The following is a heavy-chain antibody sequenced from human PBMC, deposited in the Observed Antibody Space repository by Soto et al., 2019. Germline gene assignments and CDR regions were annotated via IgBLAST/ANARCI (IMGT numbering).Heavy chain of an antibody. CDR1: GFPLATRGVG. D-gene: IGHD3-16*01. Sequence: QITLKESGPTLVEPTETLTLTCTFSGFPLATRGVGVGWIRQPPGKALEWLAIIYWDGYQYYRPSPETRLAIMKDTSTNVVVLTMTALDPMDSATCYCAHMMITYGGTVGLNAFDVWGQGTMVTVSS. V-gene: IGHV2-5*02. J-gene: IGHJ3*01. CDR3: AHMMITYGGTVGLNAFDV. CDR2: IYWDGYQ.